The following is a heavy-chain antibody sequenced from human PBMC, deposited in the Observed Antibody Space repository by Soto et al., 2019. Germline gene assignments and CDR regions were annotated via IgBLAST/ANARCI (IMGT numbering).Heavy chain of an antibody. D-gene: IGHD4-17*01. V-gene: IGHV4-61*01. CDR2: IYYSGST. J-gene: IGHJ4*02. CDR3: ARERTYGDLPFDY. Sequence: LSLTCTVSGGSVSSGSYYWSWIRQPPGKGLEWIGYIYYSGSTNYNPSLKSRVTIPVDTSKNQFSLKLSSVTAADTAVYYCARERTYGDLPFDYWGQGTLVTVSS. CDR1: GGSVSSGSYY.